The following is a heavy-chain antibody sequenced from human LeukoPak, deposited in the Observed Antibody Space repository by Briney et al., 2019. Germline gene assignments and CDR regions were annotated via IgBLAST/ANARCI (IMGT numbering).Heavy chain of an antibody. CDR1: GYTFTSYY. CDR3: ARAQDSGKNGWDAFDI. J-gene: IGHJ3*02. Sequence: ASVKVSCKASGYTFTSYYMHWVRQAPGQGLEWMGIINPSGGSTSYAQKFQGRVTMTRDTSTSTVYMELSSLRSEDTAVYYCARAQDSGKNGWDAFDIWGQGTMVTVSS. D-gene: IGHD1-26*01. V-gene: IGHV1-46*01. CDR2: INPSGGST.